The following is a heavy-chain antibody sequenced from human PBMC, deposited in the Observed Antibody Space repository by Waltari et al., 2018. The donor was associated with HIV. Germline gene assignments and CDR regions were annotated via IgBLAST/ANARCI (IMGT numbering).Heavy chain of an antibody. J-gene: IGHJ3*01. V-gene: IGHV1-18*01. CDR3: ARVRLDLHTAGPFDV. D-gene: IGHD6-13*01. CDR1: GYSFSRYT. Sequence: QVQLVQSGTELKNPGASVKVSCKTSGYSFSRYTLNWVRQVPGQGLEWVGWISVYNGATSYLQRLQDRITLTTNTSASTAYMELRSLGSDDTAIYFCARVRLDLHTAGPFDVWGQGTRVIVSS. CDR2: ISVYNGAT.